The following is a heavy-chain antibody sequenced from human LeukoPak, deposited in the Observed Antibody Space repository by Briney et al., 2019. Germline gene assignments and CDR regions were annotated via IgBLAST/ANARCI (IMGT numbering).Heavy chain of an antibody. CDR1: GYTFTSYG. D-gene: IGHD6-19*01. V-gene: IGHV1-18*01. Sequence: ASVKVSCKASGYTFTSYGISWVRQAPGQGLEWMGWISAYNGNTNYAQKLQGRVTMTTDTSTNTAYMELRSLRSDDTAVYYCARDVRPSSVAVAVDAFDIWGQGTMVTVSS. CDR2: ISAYNGNT. CDR3: ARDVRPSSVAVAVDAFDI. J-gene: IGHJ3*02.